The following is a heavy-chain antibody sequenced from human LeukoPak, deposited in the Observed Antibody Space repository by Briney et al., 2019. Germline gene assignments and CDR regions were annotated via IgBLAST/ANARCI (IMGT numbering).Heavy chain of an antibody. CDR2: INTSGST. D-gene: IGHD6-6*01. CDR3: ARVTYSSSSISLDAFDI. CDR1: GGSISGYY. J-gene: IGHJ3*02. Sequence: SETLSVICTVSGGSISGYYWSWIRQPAGKGLEGIGRINTSGSTNYNPSLESRVTMSVDTSKNRFSLKLRSVTAADTAVYYCARVTYSSSSISLDAFDIWGQGTMVTVSS. V-gene: IGHV4-4*07.